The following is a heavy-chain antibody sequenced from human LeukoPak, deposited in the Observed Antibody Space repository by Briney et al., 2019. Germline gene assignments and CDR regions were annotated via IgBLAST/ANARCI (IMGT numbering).Heavy chain of an antibody. CDR1: GYTFTGYY. J-gene: IGHJ4*02. CDR2: INPNSGGT. Sequence: ASVKVSCKASGYTFTGYYMHWVRQAPGQGLEWMGWINPNSGGTNYAQKFQGRVTMTRDTSISTAYMELSRLRSDDTAVYYCARAKGPIQLWFHGYNDYWGQGTLVTVSS. D-gene: IGHD5-18*01. CDR3: ARAKGPIQLWFHGYNDY. V-gene: IGHV1-2*02.